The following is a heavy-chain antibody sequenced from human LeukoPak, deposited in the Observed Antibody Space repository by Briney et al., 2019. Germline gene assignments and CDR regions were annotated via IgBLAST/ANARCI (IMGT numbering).Heavy chain of an antibody. J-gene: IGHJ4*02. CDR1: GYTFTGYY. V-gene: IGHV1-2*02. D-gene: IGHD6-13*01. CDR2: INPNSGGT. CDR3: ARAGGIAAAGPFFDY. Sequence: ASVKVSCKASGYTFTGYYMHWVRQAPGQGLEWMGWINPNSGGTNYAQKFQGRVTMTRDMSTSTVYMELSSLRSEDTAVYYCARAGGIAAAGPFFDYWGQGTLVTVSS.